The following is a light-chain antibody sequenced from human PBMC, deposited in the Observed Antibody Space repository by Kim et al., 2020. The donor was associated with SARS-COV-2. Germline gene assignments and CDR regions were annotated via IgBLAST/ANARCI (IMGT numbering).Light chain of an antibody. J-gene: IGKJ1*01. CDR3: QQYNSYSWT. Sequence: DIQMTQSPSTLSASVGDRVTITCRASQSISSWLAWYQQKPGKAPKLLIYKASSLESGVPSRFSGSGSGTEFTLTISSLQPDDFATYYCQQYNSYSWTFGQATKV. CDR2: KAS. CDR1: QSISSW. V-gene: IGKV1-5*03.